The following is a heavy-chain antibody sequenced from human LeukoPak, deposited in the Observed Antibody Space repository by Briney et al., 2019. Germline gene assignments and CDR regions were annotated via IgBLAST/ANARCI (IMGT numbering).Heavy chain of an antibody. V-gene: IGHV1-69*13. CDR1: GGTFSSYA. J-gene: IGHJ4*02. Sequence: GASVKVSCKASGGTFSSYAISWVRQAPGQGLEWMGGIIPIFGTANYAQKFQGRVTITAGESTSTAYMELSSLRSEDTAVYYCARAHPASYDYGDYFEGRSFDYWGQGTLVTVSS. D-gene: IGHD4-17*01. CDR3: ARAHPASYDYGDYFEGRSFDY. CDR2: IIPIFGTA.